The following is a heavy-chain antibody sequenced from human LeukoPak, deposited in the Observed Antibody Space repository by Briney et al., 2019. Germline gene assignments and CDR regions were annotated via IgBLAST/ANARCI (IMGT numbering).Heavy chain of an antibody. CDR2: MSWNIGSI. J-gene: IGHJ4*02. V-gene: IGHV3-9*01. CDR1: GFTFDDYA. Sequence: GGSLRLSCAASGFTFDDYAMHWVRQAPGKGREWVSGMSWNIGSIVYEDSVKGRFTISRDNAKNSLYLQMNSLRAEDTALYYCAKGSYLITMVRGATFDYWGQGTLVTVSS. CDR3: AKGSYLITMVRGATFDY. D-gene: IGHD3-10*01.